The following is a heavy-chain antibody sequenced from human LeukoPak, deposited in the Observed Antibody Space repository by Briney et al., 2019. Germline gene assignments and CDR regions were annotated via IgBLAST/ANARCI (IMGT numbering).Heavy chain of an antibody. D-gene: IGHD5-24*01. Sequence: ASVKVSCKASGYIFTDYGISWVRQAPGQGLEWMGWISSYNGNTNYAQKLQGRVTMTTDTSTSTAYMELRSLRSDDTAICYCAKDGLATSHGGDDWGQGTLVTVSS. CDR2: ISSYNGNT. CDR3: AKDGLATSHGGDD. J-gene: IGHJ4*02. V-gene: IGHV1-18*01. CDR1: GYIFTDYG.